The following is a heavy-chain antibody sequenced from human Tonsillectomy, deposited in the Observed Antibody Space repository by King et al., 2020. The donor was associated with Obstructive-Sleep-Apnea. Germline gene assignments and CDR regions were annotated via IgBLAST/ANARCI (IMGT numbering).Heavy chain of an antibody. J-gene: IGHJ4*02. CDR1: GFTFSSYG. D-gene: IGHD3-22*01. CDR2: ISYDGSNK. V-gene: IGHV3-30*18. CDR3: AKIFYDSSGYYYDFDY. Sequence: QLVQSGGGVVQPGRSLRLSCAASGFTFSSYGMHWVRQAPGKGLEWVAVISYDGSNKYYADSVKGRFTISRDNSKNTLYLQMNSLRAEDTAVYYCAKIFYDSSGYYYDFDYWGQGTLVTVSS.